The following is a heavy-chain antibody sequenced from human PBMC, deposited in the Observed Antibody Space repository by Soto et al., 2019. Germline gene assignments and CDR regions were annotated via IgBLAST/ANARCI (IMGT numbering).Heavy chain of an antibody. CDR3: ARVDCSSTSCYVGWFDP. J-gene: IGHJ5*02. D-gene: IGHD2-2*01. CDR2: IYHSGST. Sequence: SETLSLTCAVSGGSISSCGYSWSWIRHPPGKGLDRIGYIYHSGSTYYNPSLKSRVTISVDRSKNQFSLKLSSVTAADTAVYYCARVDCSSTSCYVGWFDPWGQGTLVTVSS. CDR1: GGSISSCGYS. V-gene: IGHV4-30-2*01.